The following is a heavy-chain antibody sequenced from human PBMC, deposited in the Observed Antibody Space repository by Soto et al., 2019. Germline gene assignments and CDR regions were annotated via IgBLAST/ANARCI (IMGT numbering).Heavy chain of an antibody. CDR2: ISPISGTA. J-gene: IGHJ5*02. Sequence: KDSCKESRGTFNSNAMSWAHQSPGQGLEWMGGISPISGTANYAQKFQGRVTITADESTSTAYMELSSLRSEDTAVYYCARNPNPFLEWLIDWSDPWGQGTLVTVFS. CDR3: ARNPNPFLEWLIDWSDP. V-gene: IGHV1-69*01. D-gene: IGHD3-3*02. CDR1: RGTFNSNA.